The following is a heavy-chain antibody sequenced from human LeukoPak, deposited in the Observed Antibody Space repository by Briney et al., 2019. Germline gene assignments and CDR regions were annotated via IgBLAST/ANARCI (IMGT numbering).Heavy chain of an antibody. J-gene: IGHJ6*02. CDR2: INPSGGST. CDR3: AREDVVLVDAVRYYYYGMDV. D-gene: IGHD2-8*01. Sequence: GASVKVSCKASGYNFISYYMHWVRQAPGQGLEWMGIINPSGGSTSYAQKFQDRVTMTRDTSPSTVYMELSSLKSEDTAVDYCAREDVVLVDAVRYYYYGMDVWGQGTTVTVSS. CDR1: GYNFISYY. V-gene: IGHV1-46*01.